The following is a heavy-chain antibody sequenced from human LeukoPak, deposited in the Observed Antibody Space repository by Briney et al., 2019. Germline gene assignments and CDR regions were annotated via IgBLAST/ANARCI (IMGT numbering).Heavy chain of an antibody. J-gene: IGHJ5*02. Sequence: GASVKVSCKASGYTFTSYYMHWVRQAPGQGLEGMGIINPSCGSTSYAQKFQGRVTMTRDKSTSTVYMELSSLRSEDTAVYCFARGDTYYYDSSGYINWFDPWGQGTLVTVSS. D-gene: IGHD3-22*01. CDR3: ARGDTYYYDSSGYINWFDP. V-gene: IGHV1-46*01. CDR2: INPSCGST. CDR1: GYTFTSYY.